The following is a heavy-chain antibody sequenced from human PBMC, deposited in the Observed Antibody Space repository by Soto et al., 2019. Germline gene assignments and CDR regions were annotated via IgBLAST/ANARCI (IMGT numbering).Heavy chain of an antibody. V-gene: IGHV4-59*08. CDR3: ARGNSFGSGIGYSDH. J-gene: IGHJ4*02. Sequence: SETLSLTYTVFAGSINYYYWNWIRQPPGKGLGWIGYIYYSGGTKYSPSLKSRVTISVDTSKNQFSLKLRSVTAADTAIYYCARGNSFGSGIGYSDHWGQGAQVT. CDR2: IYYSGGT. CDR1: AGSINYYY. D-gene: IGHD3-10*01.